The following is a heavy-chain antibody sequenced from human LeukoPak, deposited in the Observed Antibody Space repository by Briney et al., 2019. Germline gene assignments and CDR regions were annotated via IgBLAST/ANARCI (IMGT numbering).Heavy chain of an antibody. CDR2: INHSGST. CDR1: GGSFSGYY. D-gene: IGHD3-9*01. J-gene: IGHJ2*01. Sequence: SETLSLTCAVYGGSFSGYYWSWIRQPPGKGLEWIGEINHSGSTNYNPSLKSRVTISVDTSKNQFSLKLSSVTAADTAVYYCARHLRNWLTNPNWYFDLWGRGTLVTVSS. V-gene: IGHV4-34*01. CDR3: ARHLRNWLTNPNWYFDL.